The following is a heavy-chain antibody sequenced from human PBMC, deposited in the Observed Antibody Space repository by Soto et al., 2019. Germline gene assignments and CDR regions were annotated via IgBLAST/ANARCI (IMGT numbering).Heavy chain of an antibody. CDR1: GGSISSGRYS. Sequence: PSETLSLTGAVSGGSISSGRYSWSWIRQPPGKGLEWIGYIYHSGSTYYNPSLKSRVTISVDRSKNQFSLKLSSVTAADTAVYYCARVPDRWGQGTLVTVSS. CDR2: IYHSGST. CDR3: ARVPDR. V-gene: IGHV4-30-2*01. J-gene: IGHJ5*02. D-gene: IGHD2-2*01.